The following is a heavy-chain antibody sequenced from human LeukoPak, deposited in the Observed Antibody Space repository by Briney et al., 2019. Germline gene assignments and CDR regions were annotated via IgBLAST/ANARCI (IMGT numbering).Heavy chain of an antibody. CDR3: ARSKQLWLDFDY. J-gene: IGHJ4*02. CDR2: ISYDGSNK. Sequence: GGSLRLSCAASGFTFSSYAMHWGRQAPGKGLEWVAVISYDGSNKYYADSVKGRFTISRDNSKNTLYLHMNSLRAEDTAVYYCARSKQLWLDFDYWGQGTLVTVSS. V-gene: IGHV3-30*04. D-gene: IGHD5-18*01. CDR1: GFTFSSYA.